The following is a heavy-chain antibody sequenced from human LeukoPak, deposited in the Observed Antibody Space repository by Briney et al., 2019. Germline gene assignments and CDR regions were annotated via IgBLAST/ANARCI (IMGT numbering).Heavy chain of an antibody. Sequence: GASVKVSCKASGYTFTSYYMHWVRQAPAQGLEWMGIINPSGGSTSYAQKFQGRVTMTRDMSTSTVYMELSSLRSEDTAVYYCARDPSDSSGYYQYYFDYWGQGTLVTVSS. CDR3: ARDPSDSSGYYQYYFDY. CDR1: GYTFTSYY. V-gene: IGHV1-46*01. J-gene: IGHJ4*02. D-gene: IGHD3-22*01. CDR2: INPSGGST.